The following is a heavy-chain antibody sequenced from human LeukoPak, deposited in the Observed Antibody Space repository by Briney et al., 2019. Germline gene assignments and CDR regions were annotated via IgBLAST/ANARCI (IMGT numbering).Heavy chain of an antibody. D-gene: IGHD6-6*01. V-gene: IGHV3-21*01. CDR3: AREEGIAARPTGFDY. Sequence: GGSLRLSCAASGFTFSNAWMSWVRQAPGKGLEWVSSISSSSSYIYYADSVKGRFTISRDNAKNSLYLQMNSLRAEDTAVYYCAREEGIAARPTGFDYWGQGTLVTVSS. CDR2: ISSSSSYI. J-gene: IGHJ4*02. CDR1: GFTFSNAW.